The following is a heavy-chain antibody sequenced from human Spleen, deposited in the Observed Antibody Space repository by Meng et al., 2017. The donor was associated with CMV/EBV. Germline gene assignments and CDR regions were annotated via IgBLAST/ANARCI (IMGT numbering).Heavy chain of an antibody. V-gene: IGHV1-2*02. CDR1: GYTFTGYY. Sequence: ASVKVSCKASGYTFTGYYIHWVRQAPGQGLEWMGWINPNSGGTNYAQKFQGRVTMTRDTSISTAYMELSRLRSDDTAVYYCARDRSLKITMVRGVIIGSGMDVWGQGTTVTVSS. D-gene: IGHD3-10*01. CDR3: ARDRSLKITMVRGVIIGSGMDV. CDR2: INPNSGGT. J-gene: IGHJ6*02.